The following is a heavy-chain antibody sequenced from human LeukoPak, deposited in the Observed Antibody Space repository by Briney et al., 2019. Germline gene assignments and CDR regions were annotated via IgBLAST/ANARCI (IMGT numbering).Heavy chain of an antibody. V-gene: IGHV1-18*01. CDR2: ISGYNGKT. CDR1: VYNFANYG. Sequence: ASVKVSCKASVYNFANYGISWVRQAPGLGLEWMGWISGYNGKTNYAQKFQGRVTMTTDTSTRIAFMELRSLRSDDTAVYYCGRQVDTSMALPDYWGQGTLVTVSS. J-gene: IGHJ4*02. CDR3: GRQVDTSMALPDY. D-gene: IGHD5-18*01.